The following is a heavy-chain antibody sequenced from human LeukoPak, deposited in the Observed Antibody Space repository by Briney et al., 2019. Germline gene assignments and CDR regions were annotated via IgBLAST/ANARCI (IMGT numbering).Heavy chain of an antibody. CDR3: ARAIMTTRVASYDY. J-gene: IGHJ4*02. CDR2: ISAYNGNT. CDR1: GYTFTSYG. D-gene: IGHD4-17*01. V-gene: IGHV1-18*01. Sequence: ASVKVSCKASGYTFTSYGISWVRQAPGQGLECMGWISAYNGNTNYAQKLQGRVTMTTDTSTSTAYMELRSLRSDDTAVYYCARAIMTTRVASYDYWGQGTLVTVSS.